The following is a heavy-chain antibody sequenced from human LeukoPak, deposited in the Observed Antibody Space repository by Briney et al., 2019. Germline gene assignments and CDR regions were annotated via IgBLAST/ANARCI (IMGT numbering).Heavy chain of an antibody. CDR2: MSGNGGVK. V-gene: IGHV3-23*01. J-gene: IGHJ3*01. D-gene: IGHD2-8*02. CDR1: GFTFSTYA. Sequence: PGGPLRLSCVGSGFTFSTYAMRWVRQPAGKGPQWVAGMSGNGGVKYYADFVKGRFAISRDNSKNTLFLQMNTLRAEDTAVYYCAKDPTAVLASFDLWGQGTLVTVSS. CDR3: AKDPTAVLASFDL.